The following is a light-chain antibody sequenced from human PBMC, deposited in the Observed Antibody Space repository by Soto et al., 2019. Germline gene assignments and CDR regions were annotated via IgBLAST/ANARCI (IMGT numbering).Light chain of an antibody. Sequence: DIVMTQSPDSLAVSLGERATINCKSSESVFYSFTNRNYLAWYQLKPGQPPKLRISWASTRESGVPDRFSGSGSVTDFTLTICSLQAEDVAVYCCKQYHNTALTFGQGTKV. CDR1: ESVFYSFTNRNY. CDR2: WAS. CDR3: KQYHNTALT. V-gene: IGKV4-1*01. J-gene: IGKJ1*01.